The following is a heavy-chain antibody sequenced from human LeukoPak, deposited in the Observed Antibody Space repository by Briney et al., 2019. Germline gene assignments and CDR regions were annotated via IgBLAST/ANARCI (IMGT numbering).Heavy chain of an antibody. D-gene: IGHD6-19*01. CDR2: ISGSGGST. CDR3: AKDKGDSSGWLNFDY. V-gene: IGHV3-23*01. J-gene: IGHJ4*02. CDR1: GFTFSSYA. Sequence: GASLRLSCAASGFTFSSYAMSWVRQAPGKGLEWVSAISGSGGSTYYADSVKGRLTISRDNSKNTLYLQMNSLRAEDTAVYYCAKDKGDSSGWLNFDYWGQGTLVTVSS.